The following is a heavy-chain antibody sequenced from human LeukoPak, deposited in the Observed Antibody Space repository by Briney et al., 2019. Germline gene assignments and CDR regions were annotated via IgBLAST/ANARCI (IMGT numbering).Heavy chain of an antibody. V-gene: IGHV3-7*01. Sequence: GGSLRLSCGASGFTFSIYWMTWVRHAPGEGLEWVANIKEDGSVKFYVDSVKGRFTISRDNAKNSLYLQMNSLRAEDTAVYYCATYDDTAAGPYWGQGTLVMVSS. CDR1: GFTFSIYW. CDR3: ATYDDTAAGPY. D-gene: IGHD6-13*01. J-gene: IGHJ4*02. CDR2: IKEDGSVK.